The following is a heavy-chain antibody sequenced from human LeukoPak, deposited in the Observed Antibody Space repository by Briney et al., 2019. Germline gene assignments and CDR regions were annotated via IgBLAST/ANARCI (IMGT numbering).Heavy chain of an antibody. J-gene: IGHJ4*02. V-gene: IGHV4-59*01. CDR1: GGSISSYY. Sequence: SETLSLTCTVSGGSISSYYWTWIRQPPGKGLEWIGHVSYSGGTNYNASLKSRVTILVDTSKNQFSLMVRSVTAADTAIYYCARCYGSGSLYYFDYWGQGALVTVSS. D-gene: IGHD3-10*01. CDR2: VSYSGGT. CDR3: ARCYGSGSLYYFDY.